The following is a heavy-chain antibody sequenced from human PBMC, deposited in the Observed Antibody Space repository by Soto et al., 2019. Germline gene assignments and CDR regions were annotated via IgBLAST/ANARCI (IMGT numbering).Heavy chain of an antibody. CDR2: ISGGGGSS. Sequence: EVQLLESGGGLVQPGGSLRLSCAASGFTFSNYAMSWVRQAPGKGMAWVSGISGGGGSSYYADSVKGRFTISRDNSKNTLYLQMNSLRAEDTGVYYCAHNGGVDCRSVFSYWGQGTLVIVSS. V-gene: IGHV3-23*01. CDR3: AHNGGVDCRSVFSY. D-gene: IGHD2-21*02. CDR1: GFTFSNYA. J-gene: IGHJ4*02.